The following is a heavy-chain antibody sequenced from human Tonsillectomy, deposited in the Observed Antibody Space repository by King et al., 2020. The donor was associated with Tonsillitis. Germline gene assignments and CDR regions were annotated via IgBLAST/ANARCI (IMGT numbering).Heavy chain of an antibody. D-gene: IGHD3-3*01. CDR2: VSGSGGST. CDR1: GFTFSSYA. V-gene: IGHV3-23*04. Sequence: VQLVESGGGLVQPGGSLRLSCGASGFTFSSYAMSWGRQAPGEGLEGVSAVSGSGGSTFFADSVKGRFTISRDTSKNTLYLQMTSLRAEDTAIYYCAKGVVRITIFGVITPYDFWGQGTLVTVSS. CDR3: AKGVVRITIFGVITPYDF. J-gene: IGHJ4*02.